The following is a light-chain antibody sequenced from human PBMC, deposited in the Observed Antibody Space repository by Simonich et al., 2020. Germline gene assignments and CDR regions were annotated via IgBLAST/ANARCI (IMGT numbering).Light chain of an antibody. CDR2: KAS. V-gene: IGKV1-5*03. CDR3: QQYNSYSYT. J-gene: IGKJ2*01. CDR1: QSISSW. Sequence: DIQMTHSPSTLSASVGDRVTITCRARQSISSWLAWYQQKPGKAPKLLIYKASSLESGVPSRFSGSGSGTEFTLTISSLQPDDFATYYCQQYNSYSYTFGQGTKLEIK.